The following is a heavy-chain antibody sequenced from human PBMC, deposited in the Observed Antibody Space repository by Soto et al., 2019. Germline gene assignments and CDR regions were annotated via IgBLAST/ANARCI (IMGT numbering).Heavy chain of an antibody. Sequence: VQLVESGGGLVKPGGSLRLSCAASGFTFSSYSMNWVRQAPGKGLEWVSSISSSSSYIYYADSVKGRFTISRDNAKNSLYLQMNSLRAEDTAVYYCARDHIAVAGKPLDYWGQGTLVTVSS. CDR1: GFTFSSYS. CDR2: ISSSSSYI. J-gene: IGHJ4*02. CDR3: ARDHIAVAGKPLDY. D-gene: IGHD6-19*01. V-gene: IGHV3-21*01.